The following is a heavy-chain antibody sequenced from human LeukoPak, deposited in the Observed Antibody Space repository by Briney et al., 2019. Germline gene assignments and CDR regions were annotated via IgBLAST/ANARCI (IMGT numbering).Heavy chain of an antibody. V-gene: IGHV3-48*03. J-gene: IGHJ4*02. Sequence: PGCCLTLSCADSVFTFSRYEMNWVRPAPGKGLAWVSYVRTSGSTKYYTNSVKGRFHISRDNAKNSLYPQTDILRPDDTAVYYCAREYSSSSGNVFDYWGQGTLVTVSS. CDR2: VRTSGSTK. CDR3: AREYSSSSGNVFDY. CDR1: VFTFSRYE. D-gene: IGHD6-6*01.